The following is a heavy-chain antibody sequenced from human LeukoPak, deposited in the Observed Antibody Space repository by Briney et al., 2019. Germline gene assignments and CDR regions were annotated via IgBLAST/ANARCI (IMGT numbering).Heavy chain of an antibody. V-gene: IGHV3-66*01. D-gene: IGHD6-13*01. Sequence: GGSLRLSFAASGFTVSSNYMSWVRQAPGKGLEWVSVIYSGGSTYYADSVKGRFTISRDNSKNTLYLQMNSLRAEDTAVYYCARNRPAGTLGVAHGGGMDVWGQGTTVTVSS. J-gene: IGHJ6*02. CDR2: IYSGGST. CDR1: GFTVSSNY. CDR3: ARNRPAGTLGVAHGGGMDV.